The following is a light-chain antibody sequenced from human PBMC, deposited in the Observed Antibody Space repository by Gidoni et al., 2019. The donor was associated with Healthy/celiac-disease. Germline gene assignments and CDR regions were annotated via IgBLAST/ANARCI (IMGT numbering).Light chain of an antibody. J-gene: IGKJ3*01. CDR3: QQYGSSPST. CDR1: QSVSSSY. V-gene: IGKV3-20*01. Sequence: EIVLPQSPGTLSLSPGERATLSCRASQSVSSSYLAWYQQKPGQAPRLLIYGASSRATGIQDRFSGSGSGTDFTLTISRLEPEDFAVYYCQQYGSSPSTFGPGTKVDIK. CDR2: GAS.